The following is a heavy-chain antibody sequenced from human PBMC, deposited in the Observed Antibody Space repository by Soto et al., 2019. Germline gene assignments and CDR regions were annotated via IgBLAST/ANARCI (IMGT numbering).Heavy chain of an antibody. CDR3: AKERSSGWSFDY. CDR1: GFTFSSYA. J-gene: IGHJ4*02. CDR2: ISGSDSST. Sequence: PGGSLRLSCAASGFTFSSYAMNWVRQAPGKGLEWVSVISGSDSSTYYADSVKGRFTISRDNSKNTLYLQMNSLRAEDTAVFYCAKERSSGWSFDYWGQGTLVTVS. V-gene: IGHV3-23*01. D-gene: IGHD6-19*01.